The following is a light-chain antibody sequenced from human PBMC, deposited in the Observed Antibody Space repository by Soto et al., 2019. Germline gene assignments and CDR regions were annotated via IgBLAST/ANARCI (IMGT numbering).Light chain of an antibody. CDR3: QQYNDWPPA. J-gene: IGKJ4*01. Sequence: EIVLTQSPGTLSLSPGERATLSCRASQSVSSKLVWYQQKPGQAPRFLIYGASTRATGIPARFRGSGSGTEFTLTIDSLQSEDFAVYYCQQYNDWPPAFGGGTKVEIK. CDR1: QSVSSK. CDR2: GAS. V-gene: IGKV3-15*01.